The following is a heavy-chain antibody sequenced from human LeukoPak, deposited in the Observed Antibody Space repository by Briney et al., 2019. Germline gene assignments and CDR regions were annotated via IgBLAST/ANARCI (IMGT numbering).Heavy chain of an antibody. CDR2: IRGDGSIK. CDR1: GFTISNYG. D-gene: IGHD2-2*01. Sequence: RSGASLRLSCAASGFTISNYGMHWVRQAPGKGLEWVAFIRGDGSIKYYADSVKGRFTISRDNSKNTLSLQMNSLRAEDTAVYYCAKDRGRRIVVVPATKRGSFDYWGQGTLVTVSS. V-gene: IGHV3-30*02. J-gene: IGHJ4*02. CDR3: AKDRGRRIVVVPATKRGSFDY.